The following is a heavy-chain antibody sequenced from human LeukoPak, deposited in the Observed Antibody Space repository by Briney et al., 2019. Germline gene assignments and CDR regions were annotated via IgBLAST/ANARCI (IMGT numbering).Heavy chain of an antibody. V-gene: IGHV3-21*01. CDR1: GFTFSSYS. D-gene: IGHD6-13*01. J-gene: IGHJ4*02. Sequence: PGGSLRLSCAASGFTFSSYSMNWVRQAPGKGLEGVSSISSSSSYIYYADSVKGRFTISRDNAKNPLYLKMNSVRAEDTPVYYCARPQYSSSWYYFDYWGQRTLVTVPS. CDR3: ARPQYSSSWYYFDY. CDR2: ISSSSSYI.